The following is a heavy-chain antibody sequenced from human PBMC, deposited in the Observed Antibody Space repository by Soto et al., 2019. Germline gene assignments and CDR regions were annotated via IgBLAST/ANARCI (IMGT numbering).Heavy chain of an antibody. Sequence: EVQLVESGGGLVQPGGSLRLSCAASGFTFSSYWMHWVRQVPGRGLVWVSGISDDGASATYADSVKGRFTISRDNAKNTVFLQMNSLRAEDTAVYFCVRAGSNDYWGQGTLVTVSS. J-gene: IGHJ4*02. D-gene: IGHD2-15*01. CDR2: ISDDGASA. CDR3: VRAGSNDY. CDR1: GFTFSSYW. V-gene: IGHV3-74*01.